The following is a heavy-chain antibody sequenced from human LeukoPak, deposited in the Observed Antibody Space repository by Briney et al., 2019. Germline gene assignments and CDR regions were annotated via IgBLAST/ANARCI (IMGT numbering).Heavy chain of an antibody. CDR3: ARDKSIAVAGVDY. D-gene: IGHD6-19*01. V-gene: IGHV1-2*02. CDR1: GYIFTGYY. Sequence: ASVKVPCKASGYIFTGYYMHWVRQAPGQGLEWVGWINPNSGGTNYAQKFQGRVTMTRDTSISTAYMELSRLRSDDTAVYYCARDKSIAVAGVDYWGQGTLVTVSS. J-gene: IGHJ4*02. CDR2: INPNSGGT.